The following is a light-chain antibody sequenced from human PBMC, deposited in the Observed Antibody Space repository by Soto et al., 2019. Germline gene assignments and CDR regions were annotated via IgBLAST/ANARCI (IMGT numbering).Light chain of an antibody. J-gene: IGKJ4*01. Sequence: DIHMTQSPSSLSASVGGRVTITCRASQGIGNYLAWYQQKPGKVPKLLIYTSSTLQSGVPSRFSGSGSGTDFTLTISNLQPEDVATYYCQKHNAAPLTFGGGTKVDIK. CDR3: QKHNAAPLT. CDR2: TSS. V-gene: IGKV1-27*01. CDR1: QGIGNY.